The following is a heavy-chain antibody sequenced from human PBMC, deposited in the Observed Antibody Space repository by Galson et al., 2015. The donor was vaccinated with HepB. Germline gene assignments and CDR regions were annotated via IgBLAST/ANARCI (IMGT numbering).Heavy chain of an antibody. CDR2: ISGSGGST. CDR3: VWDIAVAGTNYFDY. D-gene: IGHD6-19*01. CDR1: GFTFSSYA. V-gene: IGHV3-23*01. Sequence: SLRLSCAASGFTFSSYAMSWARQAPGKGLEWVSAISGSGGSTYYADSVKGRFTISRDNSKNTLYLQMNSLRAEDTAVYYCVWDIAVAGTNYFDYWGQGTLVTVSS. J-gene: IGHJ4*02.